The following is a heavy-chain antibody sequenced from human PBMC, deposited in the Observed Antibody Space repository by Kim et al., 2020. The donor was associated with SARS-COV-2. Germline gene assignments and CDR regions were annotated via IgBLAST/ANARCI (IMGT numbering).Heavy chain of an antibody. CDR2: INTNTGNP. V-gene: IGHV7-4-1*02. J-gene: IGHJ6*02. D-gene: IGHD6-13*01. CDR1: GYTFTSYA. Sequence: ASVKVSCKASGYTFTSYAMNWVRQAPGQGLEWMGWINTNTGNPTYAQGFTGRFVFSLDTSVSTAYLQISSLKAEDTAVYYCARGDIAAVIYYGMDVWGQGTTVTVSS. CDR3: ARGDIAAVIYYGMDV.